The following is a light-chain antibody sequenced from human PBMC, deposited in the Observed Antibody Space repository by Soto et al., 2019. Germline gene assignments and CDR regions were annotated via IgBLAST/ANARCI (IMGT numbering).Light chain of an antibody. CDR2: WAS. Sequence: DIVMTQSPDSLAVSPGERATINCKSSQSLLYSSNNKNYLAWYQQKPGQPPKLLIYWASTRQSGVPDRFSGSGSGTDFTLTIRSLQAEDVAFYYCQQYSTLPFTFGPGTRVDSK. CDR3: QQYSTLPFT. V-gene: IGKV4-1*01. J-gene: IGKJ3*01. CDR1: QSLLYSSNNKNY.